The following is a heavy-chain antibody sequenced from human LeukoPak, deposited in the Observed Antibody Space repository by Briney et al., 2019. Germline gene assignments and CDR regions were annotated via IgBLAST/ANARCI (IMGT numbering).Heavy chain of an antibody. D-gene: IGHD3-3*01. J-gene: IGHJ5*02. CDR2: ISNSGTT. CDR3: ARDPGSHIAPFGVLSYGWFDP. CDR1: GGPISSYY. Sequence: PSETLSLTCTVSGGPISSYYWSWIRQSPGKGLEWLGYISNSGTTNYNPPLKSRLSISVDTSKNQISLSLSSVTAADTAVYYCARDPGSHIAPFGVLSYGWFDPWGQGTLVTVSS. V-gene: IGHV4-59*01.